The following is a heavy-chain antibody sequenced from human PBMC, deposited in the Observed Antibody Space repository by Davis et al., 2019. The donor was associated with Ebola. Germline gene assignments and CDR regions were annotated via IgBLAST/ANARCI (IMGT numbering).Heavy chain of an antibody. CDR1: GYSFTSFR. D-gene: IGHD4-17*01. CDR2: IYPGDSDT. J-gene: IGHJ4*02. V-gene: IGHV5-51*01. Sequence: GESLKISCKGSGYSFTSFRIAWVRQMPGKGLEWMGIIYPGDSDTRYSPSFQGQVTISADKSISSAYLQWSSLKASDTAMYYCARQATVATSGYDFWGQGTLVTVSS. CDR3: ARQATVATSGYDF.